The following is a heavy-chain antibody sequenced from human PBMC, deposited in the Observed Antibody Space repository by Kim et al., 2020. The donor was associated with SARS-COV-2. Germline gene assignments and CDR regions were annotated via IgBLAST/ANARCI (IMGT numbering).Heavy chain of an antibody. CDR2: ISPDNGDT. CDR3: TRAGVVRGVIITPTRLFDY. Sequence: ASVKVSCQASGYTFNTNDVAWVRQAPGQGLEWMGWISPDNGDTKYAQKFQDRVTMTTDTTTNTVYMELTSLRSDDTAVYYCTRAGVVRGVIITPTRLFDYWGPGTLVTVSS. J-gene: IGHJ4*02. V-gene: IGHV1-18*01. CDR1: GYTFNTND. D-gene: IGHD3-10*01.